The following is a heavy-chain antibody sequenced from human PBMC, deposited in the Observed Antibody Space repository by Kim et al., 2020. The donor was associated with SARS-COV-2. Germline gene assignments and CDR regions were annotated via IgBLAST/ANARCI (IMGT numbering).Heavy chain of an antibody. CDR2: KTDGSAQ. V-gene: IGHV3-7*01. CDR3: GRVMDV. Sequence: KTDGSAQYHLDAGKCRFTISRDNAKNSLYLHMNSLRADGTAVYYCGRVMDVWGQGTTVTVSS. J-gene: IGHJ6*02.